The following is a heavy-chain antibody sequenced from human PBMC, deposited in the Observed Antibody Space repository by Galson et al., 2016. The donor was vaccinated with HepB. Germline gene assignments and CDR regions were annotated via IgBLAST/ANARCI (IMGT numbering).Heavy chain of an antibody. Sequence: SLRLSCAVSGFTFRNHQMHWIRQVPGKGLMWVARIEGDGTSPLYAASVKGRFTISSDSAENTVYLQMNRLRAEDTALYYCARDLSGPDHWGQGTLVTVSP. J-gene: IGHJ4*02. CDR3: ARDLSGPDH. CDR1: GFTFRNHQ. CDR2: IEGDGTSP. V-gene: IGHV3-74*01.